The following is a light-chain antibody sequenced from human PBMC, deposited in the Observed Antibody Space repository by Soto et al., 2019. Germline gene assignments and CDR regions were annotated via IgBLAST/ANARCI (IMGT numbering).Light chain of an antibody. CDR2: GNI. CDR3: QSYDSTRSARYV. J-gene: IGLJ1*01. CDR1: SSNIGADYD. Sequence: QSVLTQPPSVSGAPGQRVTISCTGSSSNIGADYDVHWYQQRPGTAPKLLIFGNINRPSGVPDRFSGSKSGTSASLAITGLQAEDEGDYYCQSYDSTRSARYVFGTGTKLTVL. V-gene: IGLV1-40*01.